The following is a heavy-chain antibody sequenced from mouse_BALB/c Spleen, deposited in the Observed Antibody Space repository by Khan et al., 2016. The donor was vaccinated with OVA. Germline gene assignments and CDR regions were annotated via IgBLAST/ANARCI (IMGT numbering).Heavy chain of an antibody. CDR1: GYTFTTYG. Sequence: QIQLVQSGPELKKPGVTVKISCQASGYTFTTYGMNWVKQAPGKGLKWMGWINTYTGETTYVDDFKGRFAFSLETSASTAYLQINNLKHEDTATYDRARVGYSGTMDYWGQGTSVTVSS. D-gene: IGHD2-14*01. V-gene: IGHV9-3-1*01. CDR2: INTYTGET. CDR3: ARVGYSGTMDY. J-gene: IGHJ4*01.